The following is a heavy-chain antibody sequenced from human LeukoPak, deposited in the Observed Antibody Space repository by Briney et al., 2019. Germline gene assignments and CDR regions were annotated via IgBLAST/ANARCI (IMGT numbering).Heavy chain of an antibody. D-gene: IGHD2-2*01. CDR3: AREFLQYQLPYVGGFDY. CDR1: EGTFSSYA. J-gene: IGHJ4*02. Sequence: SVKVSCKASEGTFSSYAISWVRQAPGQGLEWMGGIIPIFGTANYAQKFQGRVTITADESTSTAYMELSSLRSEDTAVYYCAREFLQYQLPYVGGFDYWGQGTLVTVSS. V-gene: IGHV1-69*01. CDR2: IIPIFGTA.